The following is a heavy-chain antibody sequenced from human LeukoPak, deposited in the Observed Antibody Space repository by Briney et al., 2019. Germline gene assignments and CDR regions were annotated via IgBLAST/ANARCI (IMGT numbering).Heavy chain of an antibody. V-gene: IGHV4-59*01. D-gene: IGHD5-18*01. Sequence: SETLSLTCTVSGGSISGYYWSWIRQPPGKGLEWIGYIYYSGSTKYNPSLKSRVTISVDASKNQFSLRLSPLTAADTAVYYCARGALDTKTRFDYWGQGTLVTVSS. CDR3: ARGALDTKTRFDY. CDR1: GGSISGYY. CDR2: IYYSGST. J-gene: IGHJ4*02.